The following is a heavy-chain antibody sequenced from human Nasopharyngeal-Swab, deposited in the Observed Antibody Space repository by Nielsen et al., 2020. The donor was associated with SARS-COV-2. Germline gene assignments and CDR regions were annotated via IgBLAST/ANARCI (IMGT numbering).Heavy chain of an antibody. V-gene: IGHV3-7*03. CDR3: ARAVAGATDY. J-gene: IGHJ4*02. CDR2: IKEDGSQK. CDR1: GFPFSTFW. Sequence: GVLKISCAVSGFPFSTFWMTWVRQAPGKGLEWVANIKEDGSQKYYLDSVKGRFTISRDNAKNSLYLQMNSLRAEDTAIYFCARAVAGATDYWGQGTLVTVSP. D-gene: IGHD1-26*01.